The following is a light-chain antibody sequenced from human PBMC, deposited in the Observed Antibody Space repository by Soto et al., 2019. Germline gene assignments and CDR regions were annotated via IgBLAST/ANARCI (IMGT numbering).Light chain of an antibody. J-gene: IGKJ4*02. V-gene: IGKV3-20*01. Sequence: IVWPQSQGTLSLSPGERANTSCRASPSVSNSYLAWSQQKPGQAPMLLFYDASNKATGIPARFSGSGSGTDFTLTISRLEPEDLAVDYYQQYGSSPFGGGTKVDIK. CDR2: DAS. CDR3: QQYGSSP. CDR1: PSVSNSY.